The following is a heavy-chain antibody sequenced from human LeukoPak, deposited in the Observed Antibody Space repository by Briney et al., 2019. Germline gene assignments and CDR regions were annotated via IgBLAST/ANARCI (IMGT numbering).Heavy chain of an antibody. CDR3: AAYYSSSWGY. D-gene: IGHD6-13*01. V-gene: IGHV3-7*01. J-gene: IGHJ4*02. CDR2: IKQDGSEE. Sequence: PGGSLRLSCAASGFTFSSYSMSWVRQPPGKGLQWVANIKQDGSEEYCVASVKGRFTISRDNAKNSLYLQMNSLRAEDTAVYYCAAYYSSSWGYWGQGTLVTVSA. CDR1: GFTFSSYS.